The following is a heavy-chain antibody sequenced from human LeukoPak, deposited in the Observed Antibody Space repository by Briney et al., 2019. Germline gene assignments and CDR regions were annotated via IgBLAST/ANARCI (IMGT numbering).Heavy chain of an antibody. J-gene: IGHJ4*02. CDR1: GITFSSYS. CDR3: ARDPTELQLLSYYFDY. Sequence: GGSLRLSCAASGITFSSYSMSWVRQAPGKGLEWVSSISFSGITTYYADSVKGRFTVSRDNSKNTLYLQMDGLRAEDTAVYYCARDPTELQLLSYYFDYWGQGTLVAVSS. CDR2: ISFSGITT. V-gene: IGHV3-23*01. D-gene: IGHD2-2*01.